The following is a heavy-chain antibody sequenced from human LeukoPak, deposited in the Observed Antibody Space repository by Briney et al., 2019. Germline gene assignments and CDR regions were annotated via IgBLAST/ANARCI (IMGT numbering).Heavy chain of an antibody. Sequence: ASVKVSCTASGYTFTGYYTHRVREAPGQGGEWMGWINPNRGGTNSTQKFHGRVTMTRDTSISTAYMALSSLRSDDTDLYTCARPYYYHSGGYYYDYWGQGTLVTVSS. J-gene: IGHJ4*02. CDR1: GYTFTGYY. CDR2: INPNRGGT. D-gene: IGHD3-22*01. CDR3: ARPYYYHSGGYYYDY. V-gene: IGHV1-2*02.